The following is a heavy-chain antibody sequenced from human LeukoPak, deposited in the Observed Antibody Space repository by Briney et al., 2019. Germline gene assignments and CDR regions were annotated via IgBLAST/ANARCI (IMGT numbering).Heavy chain of an antibody. D-gene: IGHD3-22*01. J-gene: IGHJ4*02. CDR3: ARARYYYDSSGYYYNLFFDY. V-gene: IGHV4-61*02. CDR1: GGSISSGSYY. CDR2: IYTSGST. Sequence: SQTLSLACTVSGGSISSGSYYWSWIRQPAGKGLEWIGRIYTSGSTNYNPSLKSRVTISVDPSKNQFSLKLSSVTAPDTAVYYSARARYYYDSSGYYYNLFFDYWGQGTLVTVSS.